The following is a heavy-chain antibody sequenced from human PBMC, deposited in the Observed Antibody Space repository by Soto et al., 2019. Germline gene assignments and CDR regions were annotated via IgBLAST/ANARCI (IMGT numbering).Heavy chain of an antibody. Sequence: KPSETLSLTCTVSGGSISSSGYYWGWIRQPPGKGLEWIGSIYYSGSTYYNPSLKSRVTISVDTSKNQFSLKLSSVTAADTAVYYCARHVFAVAGTDWFDPWGQGTLVTVSS. D-gene: IGHD6-19*01. CDR2: IYYSGST. CDR1: GGSISSSGYY. CDR3: ARHVFAVAGTDWFDP. J-gene: IGHJ5*02. V-gene: IGHV4-39*01.